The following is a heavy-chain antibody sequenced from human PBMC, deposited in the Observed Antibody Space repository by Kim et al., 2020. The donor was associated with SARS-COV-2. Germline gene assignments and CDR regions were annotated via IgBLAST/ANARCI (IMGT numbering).Heavy chain of an antibody. V-gene: IGHV3-23*01. J-gene: IGHJ6*02. D-gene: IGHD3-22*01. CDR3: AKATSAYYHTGMDV. Sequence: YADSVKGRFTISRDDSKNTLYLQMNSLRAEDSAVYYCAKATSAYYHTGMDVWAKGPRSPSP.